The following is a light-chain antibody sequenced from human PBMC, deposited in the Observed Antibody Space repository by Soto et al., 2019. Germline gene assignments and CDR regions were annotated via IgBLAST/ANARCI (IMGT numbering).Light chain of an antibody. CDR3: QQRSDWPCT. J-gene: IGKJ4*01. CDR2: DAS. CDR1: QSVSSY. V-gene: IGKV3-11*01. Sequence: EIVLTQSPATLSLSPGSRASLSCRASQSVSSYLAWYQQKPGQAPRLLIYDASTRATGIPARFSGSGSGTDFAHAITGLEPQDFAVYYCQQRSDWPCTFGGGTKVEIK.